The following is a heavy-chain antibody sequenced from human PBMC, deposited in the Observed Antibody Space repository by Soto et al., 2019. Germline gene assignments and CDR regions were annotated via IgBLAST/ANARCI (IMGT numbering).Heavy chain of an antibody. V-gene: IGHV4-34*01. Sequence: SQPMSPTSAVVGGSFSDYYWTWIRQPPGTGLEWIGEINHSGSTNYNPSLKSRVTTSVDTSKNQFSLKLTSVTAADTAVYYCARDKITGLFDSWGQGTLVTVSS. J-gene: IGHJ4*02. CDR2: INHSGST. D-gene: IGHD2-8*02. CDR3: ARDKITGLFDS. CDR1: GGSFSDYY.